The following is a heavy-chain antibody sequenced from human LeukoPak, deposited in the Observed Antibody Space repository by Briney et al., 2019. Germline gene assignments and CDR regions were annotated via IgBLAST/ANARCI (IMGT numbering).Heavy chain of an antibody. D-gene: IGHD6-13*01. Sequence: GGSLRLSCAASGFTFSSYGLHWVRQAPGKGLEWVALISYDGSNKYYADSVKGRFTISRDNSKNTLYLQMNSLRAEDTAVYYCARGALLGYSSSCRDWGQGTLVTVSS. CDR2: ISYDGSNK. CDR3: ARGALLGYSSSCRD. J-gene: IGHJ4*02. V-gene: IGHV3-30*03. CDR1: GFTFSSYG.